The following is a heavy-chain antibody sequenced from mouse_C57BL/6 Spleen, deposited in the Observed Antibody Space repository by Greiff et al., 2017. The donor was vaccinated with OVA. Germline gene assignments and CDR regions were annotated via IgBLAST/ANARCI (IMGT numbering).Heavy chain of an antibody. CDR2: IDPNSGGT. J-gene: IGHJ4*01. Sequence: QQRPGRGLEWIGRIDPNSGGTKYNEKFKSKATLTVDKPSSTAYMQLSSLTSEDSAVYYCARLLKGMAMDYWGQGTSVTVSS. D-gene: IGHD1-1*01. V-gene: IGHV1-72*01. CDR3: ARLLKGMAMDY.